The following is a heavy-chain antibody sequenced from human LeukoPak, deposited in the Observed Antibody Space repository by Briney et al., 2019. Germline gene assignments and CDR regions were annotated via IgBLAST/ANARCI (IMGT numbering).Heavy chain of an antibody. J-gene: IGHJ5*02. CDR2: INPNSGGT. D-gene: IGHD3-10*01. V-gene: IGHV1-2*02. Sequence: GASVKVSYKASGYTFTGYYTHWVRQAPGQGLEWMGWINPNSGGTNYAQKFQGRVTMTRDTSISTAYMELSRLRSDDTAVYYCARGPMVRGVIIPAEYNWFDPWGQGTLVTVSS. CDR3: ARGPMVRGVIIPAEYNWFDP. CDR1: GYTFTGYY.